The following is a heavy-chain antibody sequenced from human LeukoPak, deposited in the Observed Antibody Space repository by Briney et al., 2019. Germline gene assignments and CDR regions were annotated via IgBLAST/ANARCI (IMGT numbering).Heavy chain of an antibody. J-gene: IGHJ4*02. CDR3: ARDPPAYCGGDCYNY. Sequence: GASVKVSCKASGYTFTGYYMHWVRQAPGQGLEWMGWINPNSGGRNYAQKFQGRVTMTRDTSISTAYMELSRLRSDDTAVYYCARDPPAYCGGDCYNYWGQGTLVTVSS. D-gene: IGHD2-21*02. CDR1: GYTFTGYY. CDR2: INPNSGGR. V-gene: IGHV1-2*02.